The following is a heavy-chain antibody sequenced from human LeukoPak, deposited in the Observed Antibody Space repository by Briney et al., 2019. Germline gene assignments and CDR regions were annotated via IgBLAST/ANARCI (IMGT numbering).Heavy chain of an antibody. CDR2: INPNSGGT. D-gene: IGHD3-22*01. CDR3: ARTLYYYDSSGYELPL. J-gene: IGHJ4*02. Sequence: ASVNVSCKASGYTFIGYYMHWVRQAPGQGLEWMGWINPNSGGTNYAQKFQGRVTMTRDTSISTAYMELSRLRSDDTAVYYCARTLYYYDSSGYELPLWGQGTLVTVSS. CDR1: GYTFIGYY. V-gene: IGHV1-2*02.